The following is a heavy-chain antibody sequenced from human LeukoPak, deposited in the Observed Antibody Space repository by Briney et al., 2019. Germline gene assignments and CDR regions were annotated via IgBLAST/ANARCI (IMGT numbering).Heavy chain of an antibody. CDR2: ISSTGATI. CDR3: VRGRTTLDAYRPSAFDS. CDR1: GFTFRNYE. Sequence: GGSLRLSCAVSGFTFRNYEMNWVRQAPGKGLEWLSYISSTGATIYYADSVRGRFTISRDTAKNSLSLQMNGLSVEDTALYYRVRGRTTLDAYRPSAFDSWGQGTPVTVSS. V-gene: IGHV3-48*03. J-gene: IGHJ4*02. D-gene: IGHD5-24*01.